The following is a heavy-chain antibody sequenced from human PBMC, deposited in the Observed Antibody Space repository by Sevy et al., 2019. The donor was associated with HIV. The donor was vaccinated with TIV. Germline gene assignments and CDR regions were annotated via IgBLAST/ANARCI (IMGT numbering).Heavy chain of an antibody. CDR2: ISGNGGTT. Sequence: GGSLRLSCAASGFSFSSYTMHWVRQAPGKGLEYVSVISGNGGTTYYANSVKGRFTISRDNSKNTLYLQMGSLRPEDMAVYYCARSYSTGSLFDYWGQGTLVTVSS. CDR3: ARSYSTGSLFDY. V-gene: IGHV3-64*01. J-gene: IGHJ4*02. CDR1: GFSFSSYT. D-gene: IGHD2-8*02.